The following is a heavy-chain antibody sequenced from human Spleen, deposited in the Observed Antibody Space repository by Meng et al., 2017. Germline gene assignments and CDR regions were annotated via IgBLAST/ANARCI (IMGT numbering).Heavy chain of an antibody. J-gene: IGHJ4*02. D-gene: IGHD6-13*01. CDR2: IIQDGTGI. CDR3: ARFSSWYYFDY. CDR1: GFTFNNYP. V-gene: IGHV3-7*01. Sequence: GESLKISCVASGFTFNNYPMTWVRQAPGKGLEWVANIIQDGTGIDSVDSVKGRFTISRDNAKNSLFLQMNSLRAEDTAVYYCARFSSWYYFDYWGQGTPVTGAS.